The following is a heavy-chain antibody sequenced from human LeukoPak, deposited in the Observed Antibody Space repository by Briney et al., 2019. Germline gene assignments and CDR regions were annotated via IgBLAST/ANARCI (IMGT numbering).Heavy chain of an antibody. D-gene: IGHD6-19*01. CDR2: ISGSGDYT. J-gene: IGHJ4*02. CDR1: GFTFNSYG. Sequence: GGSLRLSCTASGFTFNSYGMSWVRQAAGKGLEWVSYISGSGDYTYYADSVKGRCTISRDNSKNTLYLQMSSLRAEDTAVYYCAKDLRIAVAGMDYWGQGTLVTVSS. CDR3: AKDLRIAVAGMDY. V-gene: IGHV3-23*01.